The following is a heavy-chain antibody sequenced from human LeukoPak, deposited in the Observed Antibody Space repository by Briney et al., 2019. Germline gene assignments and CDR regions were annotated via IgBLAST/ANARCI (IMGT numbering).Heavy chain of an antibody. D-gene: IGHD3-10*01. CDR1: GFTFSSYW. CDR3: AREGFMDYFDY. Sequence: GGSLGLSCAASGFTFSSYWMSWVRQAPGKGLEWVANIKQDGSEKYYVDSVKGRFTISRDNAKNSLYLQMNSLRAEDTAVYYCAREGFMDYFDYWGQGTLVTVSS. J-gene: IGHJ4*02. CDR2: IKQDGSEK. V-gene: IGHV3-7*01.